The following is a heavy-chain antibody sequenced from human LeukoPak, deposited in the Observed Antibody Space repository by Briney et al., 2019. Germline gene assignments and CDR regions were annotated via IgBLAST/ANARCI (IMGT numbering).Heavy chain of an antibody. D-gene: IGHD3-10*01. CDR1: GFTFSSYG. CDR3: AKVRMVRGVIMRGYFDY. CDR2: ISYDGSNK. J-gene: IGHJ4*02. Sequence: GGSLRLSCAASGFTFSSYGMHWVRQAPGKGLEWVAVISYDGSNKYYADSVKGRFTISRDNSKNTLYLQMNSLRAEDTAVYYCAKVRMVRGVIMRGYFDYWGQGTLVTVSS. V-gene: IGHV3-30*18.